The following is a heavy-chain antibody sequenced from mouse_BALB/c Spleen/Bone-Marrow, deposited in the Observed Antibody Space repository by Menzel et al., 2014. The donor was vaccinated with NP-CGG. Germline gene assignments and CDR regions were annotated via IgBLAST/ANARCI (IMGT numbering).Heavy chain of an antibody. Sequence: VQLQQSGAELVKPGASVKLSCAASGFNIKDTYMHWVKQRPEQGLEWIGRIDPANGNTKYDPKFQGKATITADTSSNTAYLQLSSMTSEDTTVYYCSRPIPTRLYRYFDIWGAGTAVTVSS. CDR2: IDPANGNT. D-gene: IGHD1-1*01. CDR1: GFNIKDTY. V-gene: IGHV14-3*02. J-gene: IGHJ1*01. CDR3: SRPIPTRLYRYFDI.